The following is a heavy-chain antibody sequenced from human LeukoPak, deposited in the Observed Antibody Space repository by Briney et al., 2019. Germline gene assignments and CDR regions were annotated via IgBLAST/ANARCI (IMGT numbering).Heavy chain of an antibody. J-gene: IGHJ6*02. Sequence: SETLSLTCAVYGGSFSGYYWSWIRQPPGKGLEWIGEINHSGSTNYNPSLKSRVTISVDTSKNQFSLKLSSVAAADTAVYYCARVANPYCGGDCYSAYYYYGMDVWGQGTTVTVSS. CDR1: GGSFSGYY. D-gene: IGHD2-21*02. CDR2: INHSGST. CDR3: ARVANPYCGGDCYSAYYYYGMDV. V-gene: IGHV4-34*01.